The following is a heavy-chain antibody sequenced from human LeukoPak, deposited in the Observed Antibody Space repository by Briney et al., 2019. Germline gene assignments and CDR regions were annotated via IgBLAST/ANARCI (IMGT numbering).Heavy chain of an antibody. J-gene: IGHJ4*02. Sequence: GGSLRLSCAASGLTFSTYAMSWVRQAPGKGLEWISGISGSGGSTNYADSVKARFTISRDNSENTLHLQMNSLRAEDTAVYYCAAKGNGYTGSYVFAHWGQGTLVTVSS. CDR2: ISGSGGST. CDR1: GLTFSTYA. CDR3: AAKGNGYTGSYVFAH. V-gene: IGHV3-23*01. D-gene: IGHD1-26*01.